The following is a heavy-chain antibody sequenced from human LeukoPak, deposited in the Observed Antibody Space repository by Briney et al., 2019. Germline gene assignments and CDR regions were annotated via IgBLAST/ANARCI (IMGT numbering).Heavy chain of an antibody. CDR2: IKSKTDGGTT. V-gene: IGHV3-15*01. J-gene: IGHJ3*02. D-gene: IGHD3-22*01. Sequence: GGSLRLSCAASGFTFSNAWMSWVRQAPGRGLEWVGRIKSKTDGGTTDYAAPVKGRFTISRDDSKNTLYLQMNSLRAEDTAVYYCANAEVGGYYDSSGSTFGAFDIWGQGTMVTVSS. CDR1: GFTFSNAW. CDR3: ANAEVGGYYDSSGSTFGAFDI.